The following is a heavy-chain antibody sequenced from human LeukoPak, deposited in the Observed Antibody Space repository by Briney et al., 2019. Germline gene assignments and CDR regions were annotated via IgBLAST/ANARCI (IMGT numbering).Heavy chain of an antibody. CDR3: ARQKWEQQSRDYYFNGLDV. D-gene: IGHD1/OR15-1a*01. Sequence: SETLSLTCTVSGGSISSYYWSWIRQPPGKGLEWIGYIYYSGSTNYNPSSTSRVTMSVDRSRNQFSLKLTSVTAADTAVYYCARQKWEQQSRDYYFNGLDVWGPGTTVIVSS. J-gene: IGHJ6*02. CDR2: IYYSGST. CDR1: GGSISSYY. V-gene: IGHV4-59*08.